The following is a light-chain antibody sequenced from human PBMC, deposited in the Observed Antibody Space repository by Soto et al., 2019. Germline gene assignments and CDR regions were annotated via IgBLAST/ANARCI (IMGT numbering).Light chain of an antibody. V-gene: IGLV4-69*01. J-gene: IGLJ2*01. CDR2: LNSDGSH. Sequence: QLVLTQSPSASASLGDSVELTCTLSSGHSSYAIAWHQQQPEKGPRYLMKLNSDGSHTKGDGIPDRFSGSSSGAERYLTISSLQSEDEADYYCQTWGTGAVVSGGGTKVTVL. CDR3: QTWGTGAVV. CDR1: SGHSSYA.